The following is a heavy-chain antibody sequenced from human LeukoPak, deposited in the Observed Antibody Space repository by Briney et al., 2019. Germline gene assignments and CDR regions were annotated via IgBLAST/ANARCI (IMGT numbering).Heavy chain of an antibody. CDR2: IYYSGST. CDR3: ARDYSRSYSSSWYRHYYMDV. J-gene: IGHJ6*03. CDR1: GGSFSSSSYY. D-gene: IGHD6-13*01. V-gene: IGHV4-61*01. Sequence: SETLSLTCTVSGGSFSSSSYYWGWIRQPPGKGLAWIGYIYYSGSTNYNPSLKSRVTISVDTSKNQFSLKLSSVTAADTAVYYCARDYSRSYSSSWYRHYYMDVWGKGTTVTVSS.